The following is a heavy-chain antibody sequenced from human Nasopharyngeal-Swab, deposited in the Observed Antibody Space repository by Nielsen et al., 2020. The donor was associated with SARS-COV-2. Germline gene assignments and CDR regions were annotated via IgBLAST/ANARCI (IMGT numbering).Heavy chain of an antibody. CDR3: ARQPYYDCWSGYYTGCDT. Sequence: LRLSFPLSCGPISSSSYSWGWIRQPPGKGLEWIGSIYYSVSTYYNPSLKSRVTISVDTSTNQFSLKLSSVTAADTAVYYCARQPYYDCWSGYYTGCDTWGQGTLVTGSS. J-gene: IGHJ5*02. V-gene: IGHV4-39*01. D-gene: IGHD3-3*01. CDR2: IYYSVST. CDR1: CGPISSSSYS.